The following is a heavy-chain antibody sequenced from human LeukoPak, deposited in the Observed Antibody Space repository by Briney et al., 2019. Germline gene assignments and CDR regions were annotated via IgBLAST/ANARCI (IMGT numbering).Heavy chain of an antibody. V-gene: IGHV4-30-4*01. CDR2: IYYSGST. CDR1: GGSINSIDYY. D-gene: IGHD2-2*01. J-gene: IGHJ5*02. Sequence: SETLSLTCTVSGGSINSIDYYWSWIRQPPGKGLEWIGYIYYSGSTYYNPSLKSRVTISVDTSKNQSSLKLNSVTAADTAVYYCARKQCSSTRCYWFDPWGQGTLVTVPS. CDR3: ARKQCSSTRCYWFDP.